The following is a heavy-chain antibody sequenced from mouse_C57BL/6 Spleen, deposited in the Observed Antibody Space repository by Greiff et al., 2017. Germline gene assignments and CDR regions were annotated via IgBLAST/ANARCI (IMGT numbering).Heavy chain of an antibody. CDR3: AREVYYDYDEGFAY. D-gene: IGHD2-4*01. Sequence: QVHVKQPGAELVKPGASVKLSCKASGYTFTSYWMHWVKQRPGRGLEWIGRIDPNSGGTKYNEKFKSKATLTVDKPSSTAYMQLSSLTSEDSAVYYCAREVYYDYDEGFAYWGQGTLVTVSA. J-gene: IGHJ3*01. CDR1: GYTFTSYW. V-gene: IGHV1-72*01. CDR2: IDPNSGGT.